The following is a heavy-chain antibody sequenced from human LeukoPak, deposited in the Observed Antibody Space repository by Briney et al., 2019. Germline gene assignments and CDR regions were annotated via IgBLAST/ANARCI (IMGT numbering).Heavy chain of an antibody. D-gene: IGHD6-25*01. Sequence: GASVNVSCKASGYNFAHNIHWVRQAPGQGHEFMGWINPKNGGTKYAQNFQGRVTMTRDTSISTVYMELSSLGSDDTAVYYCVVSIQAAAIPAFDSWGQGTLVTVSS. V-gene: IGHV1-2*02. CDR2: INPKNGGT. J-gene: IGHJ4*02. CDR3: VVSIQAAAIPAFDS. CDR1: GYNFAHN.